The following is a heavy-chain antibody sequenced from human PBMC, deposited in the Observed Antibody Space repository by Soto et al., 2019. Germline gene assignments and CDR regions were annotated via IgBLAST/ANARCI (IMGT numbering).Heavy chain of an antibody. CDR3: ARTKAAVAAFDI. D-gene: IGHD2-15*01. V-gene: IGHV5-10-1*01. CDR1: GYSFTSYW. CDR2: IDPSDSYT. J-gene: IGHJ3*02. Sequence: GESLKISCKGSGYSFTSYWISWVRQMPGEGLEWMGRIDPSDSYTNYSPSFQGHVTISADKSISTAYLQWSSLKASDTAMYYCARTKAAVAAFDIWGQGTMVTVSS.